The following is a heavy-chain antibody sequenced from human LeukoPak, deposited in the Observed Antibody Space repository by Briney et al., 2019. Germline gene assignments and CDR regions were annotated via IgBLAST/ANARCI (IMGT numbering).Heavy chain of an antibody. V-gene: IGHV3-20*01. J-gene: IGHJ4*02. CDR3: ARDNYGDYDGGGY. CDR2: INWNGGST. D-gene: IGHD4-17*01. CDR1: GSTFDDYG. Sequence: GGSLRLSCAASGSTFDDYGMSWVRQAPGKGLEWVSGINWNGGSTGYADSVKGRFTISRDNAKNSLYLQMNSLRAEDTALYHCARDNYGDYDGGGYWGQGTLVTVSS.